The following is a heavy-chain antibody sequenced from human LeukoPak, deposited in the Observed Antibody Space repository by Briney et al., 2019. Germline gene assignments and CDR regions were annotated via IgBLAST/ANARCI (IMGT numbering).Heavy chain of an antibody. CDR1: GGSISSGDYY. V-gene: IGHV4-30-4*01. CDR2: IYYSGST. CDR3: ARSVQNTAMGFDY. J-gene: IGHJ4*02. Sequence: SETLSLTCTVSGGSISSGDYYWSWIRQPPGKGLEWIGYIYYSGSTYYNPSLKSRVTISVDTSKNQFSLKLSSVTAADTAVYYCARSVQNTAMGFDYWGQGTLVTVSS. D-gene: IGHD5-18*01.